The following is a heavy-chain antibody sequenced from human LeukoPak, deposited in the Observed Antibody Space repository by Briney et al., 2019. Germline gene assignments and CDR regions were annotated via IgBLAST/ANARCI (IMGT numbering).Heavy chain of an antibody. Sequence: SETLSLTCAVYGGSLSGYSWSWIRQPPGKGLKWIGEINHSGSTNYNPSLKSRVTISADTSKNQFSLKLSAVTAADTAFYYCARVPGRPADVFDHWGQGTLVTVSS. D-gene: IGHD2-2*01. J-gene: IGHJ4*02. CDR3: ARVPGRPADVFDH. V-gene: IGHV4-34*01. CDR1: GGSLSGYS. CDR2: INHSGST.